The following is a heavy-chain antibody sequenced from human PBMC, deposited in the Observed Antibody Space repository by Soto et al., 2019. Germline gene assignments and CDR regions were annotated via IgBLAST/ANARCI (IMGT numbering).Heavy chain of an antibody. CDR2: IWYDGSNK. Sequence: QPGGSLRLSCAASGFTFSSYGMHWVRQAPGKGLEWVAVIWYDGSNKYYADSVKGRFTISRDNSKNTLYLQMNSLRAEDTAVYYCARAGVFHDYDILTGYYGPSNYYGMDVWGQGTTVTVS. CDR3: ARAGVFHDYDILTGYYGPSNYYGMDV. D-gene: IGHD3-9*01. V-gene: IGHV3-33*01. CDR1: GFTFSSYG. J-gene: IGHJ6*02.